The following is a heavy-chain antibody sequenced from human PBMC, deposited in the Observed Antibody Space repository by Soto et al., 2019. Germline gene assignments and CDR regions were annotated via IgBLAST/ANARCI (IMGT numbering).Heavy chain of an antibody. CDR3: AKDAGAAGTFDF. J-gene: IGHJ4*02. CDR2: ISSDGGQK. V-gene: IGHV3-30*18. Sequence: QVRLVESGGDVVQPGRSLRLSCAASGFTFSNYAMQWVRQAPGKGLEWVAVISSDGGQKFYVDSVKGRFTISRDNSKNTLYLQMSSLRSEDTAVYYCAKDAGAAGTFDFWGQETLVTVSS. CDR1: GFTFSNYA. D-gene: IGHD6-13*01.